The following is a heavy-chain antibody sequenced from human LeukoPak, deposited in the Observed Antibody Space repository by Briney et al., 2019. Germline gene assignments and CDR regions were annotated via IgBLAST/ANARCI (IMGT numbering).Heavy chain of an antibody. CDR2: IYYSGST. J-gene: IGHJ4*02. V-gene: IGHV4-59*01. CDR3: ARENFDSGGH. D-gene: IGHD3-9*01. Sequence: SETLSLTCTVSGGSISTYYWSWIRQPPGKGLEWIGYIYYSGSTNYNPSLQSRVTISVDTSKNQFSLNLSSVTAADTAVYYCARENFDSGGHWGQGTLVTVSS. CDR1: GGSISTYY.